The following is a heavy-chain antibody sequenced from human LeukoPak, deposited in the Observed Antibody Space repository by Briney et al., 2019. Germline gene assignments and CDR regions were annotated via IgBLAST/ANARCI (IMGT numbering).Heavy chain of an antibody. J-gene: IGHJ4*01. V-gene: IGHV1-69*05. Sequence: SVKVSCKASGGTFSSYAISWVRQAPGQGLEWMGRIIPIFGTANYAQKFQGRVTITTDESTSTAYMELSSLRSEDTAVYYCAKDRVPDGAWEIDYWGQGTLVTVSS. CDR2: IIPIFGTA. CDR1: GGTFSSYA. D-gene: IGHD4-17*01. CDR3: AKDRVPDGAWEIDY.